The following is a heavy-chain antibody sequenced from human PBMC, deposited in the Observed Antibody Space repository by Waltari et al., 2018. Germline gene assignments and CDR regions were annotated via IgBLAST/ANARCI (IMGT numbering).Heavy chain of an antibody. CDR2: ISSRGSTI. CDR3: ARDYGGRGYSSMVPFDY. CDR1: GFTFSSYE. D-gene: IGHD5-18*01. V-gene: IGHV3-48*03. J-gene: IGHJ4*02. Sequence: EVQLVESGGGLVQPGGSPRLSCAASGFTFSSYEMTWVRQAPGKGLEWVSYISSRGSTIYYADSVKGRFTSSRDNAKNSLYLQMNSLRAEDTAVYYCARDYGGRGYSSMVPFDYWGQGTLVTVSS.